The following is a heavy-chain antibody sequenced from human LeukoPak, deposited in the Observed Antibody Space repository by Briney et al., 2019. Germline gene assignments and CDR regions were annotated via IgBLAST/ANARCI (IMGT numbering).Heavy chain of an antibody. J-gene: IGHJ4*02. D-gene: IGHD6-6*01. Sequence: SETLSLTCTVSGGSISNYYWNWIRQPAGKGLEWIGRIYSSGSTNYNPSLKSRVTMSVDTSKNQFSLELSSVTAADTAVYYCARDAALGYFDYWGQGTLVIVSS. CDR1: GGSISNYY. CDR2: IYSSGST. V-gene: IGHV4-4*07. CDR3: ARDAALGYFDY.